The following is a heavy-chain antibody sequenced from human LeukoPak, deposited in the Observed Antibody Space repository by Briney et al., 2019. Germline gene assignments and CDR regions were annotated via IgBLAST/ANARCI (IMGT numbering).Heavy chain of an antibody. CDR1: GGSISSDDYC. J-gene: IGHJ6*02. D-gene: IGHD3-16*01. CDR2: IYYSGST. V-gene: IGHV4-31*03. CDR3: ARDRGSYGMDV. Sequence: SETLSLTCSVSGGSISSDDYCWNWIRQHLGKGLEWIGYIYYSGSTYYNPSLKSRVALSVDTSKNQFSLKLSSLTAAGTAVYYCARDRGSYGMDVWGQGTTVTVSS.